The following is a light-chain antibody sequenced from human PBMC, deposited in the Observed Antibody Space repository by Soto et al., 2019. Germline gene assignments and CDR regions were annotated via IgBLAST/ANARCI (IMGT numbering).Light chain of an antibody. CDR2: DAS. Sequence: AIPMTQAPSALTASVGDRVTITCRASQGIRNDLGWYQQKPGKAPKLLIYDASSLQSGVPSRFSGSGSGTDFTLTISSLQPEDFASYYCLQDYNYPWTLAQGTKVDI. CDR1: QGIRND. CDR3: LQDYNYPWT. J-gene: IGKJ1*01. V-gene: IGKV1-6*01.